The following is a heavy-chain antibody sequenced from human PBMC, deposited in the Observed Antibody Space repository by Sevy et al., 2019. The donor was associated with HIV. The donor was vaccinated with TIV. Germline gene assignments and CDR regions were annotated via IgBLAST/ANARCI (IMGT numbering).Heavy chain of an antibody. V-gene: IGHV3-49*03. Sequence: GGSLRLSCTASGFTFGDYAMSWFRQAPGKGREWVGFIRSKAYGGTTEYAASVKGRFTISRDDSKSIAYLQMNSLKTEDTAVYYCTRGDYGGNSDAWFDPWGQGTLVTVSS. CDR3: TRGDYGGNSDAWFDP. J-gene: IGHJ5*02. D-gene: IGHD4-17*01. CDR1: GFTFGDYA. CDR2: IRSKAYGGTT.